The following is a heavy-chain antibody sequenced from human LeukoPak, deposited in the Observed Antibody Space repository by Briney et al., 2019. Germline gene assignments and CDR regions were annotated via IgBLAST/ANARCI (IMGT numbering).Heavy chain of an antibody. CDR2: ISSSSSYI. J-gene: IGHJ3*02. CDR3: ATSPNPFHM. V-gene: IGHV3-21*01. CDR1: GFTFDDYG. Sequence: PGGSLRLSCAASGFTFDDYGMSWVRQAPGKGLEWVSSISSSSSYIYYADSVKGRFTISRDNAKNSLYLQMNSLRAEDTAVYYCATSPNPFHMWGQGTKVTVS.